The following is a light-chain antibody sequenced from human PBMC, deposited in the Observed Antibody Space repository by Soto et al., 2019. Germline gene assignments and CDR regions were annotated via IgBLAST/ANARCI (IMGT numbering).Light chain of an antibody. CDR3: LQRVHTPLP. V-gene: IGKV2-28*01. J-gene: IGKJ4*01. CDR2: LGC. CDR1: QSLLYSDGYNY. Sequence: DIVMTQSPLFLPVTPGEPASISCRSSQSLLYSDGYNYLDWYLQKPGQSPQLLIYLGCYRASGVPDRLSGSGSGTDFTLKISRVKAEDVAIYYCLQRVHTPLPFGGGTTVEIK.